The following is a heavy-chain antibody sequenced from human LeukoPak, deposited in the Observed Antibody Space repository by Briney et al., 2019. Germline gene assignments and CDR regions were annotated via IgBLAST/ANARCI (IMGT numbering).Heavy chain of an antibody. Sequence: GGSLRLSCAASRFTFRDFYMSWIRQAPGKGLEYVSYISNSGTTIYYADSVKGRFTISRDNARNSLYLQMNSLRAEDTAVYYCARHRHYYDSSGLYYYYYGMDVWGQGTTVTVSS. J-gene: IGHJ6*02. CDR3: ARHRHYYDSSGLYYYYYGMDV. CDR1: RFTFRDFY. D-gene: IGHD3-22*01. V-gene: IGHV3-11*01. CDR2: ISNSGTTI.